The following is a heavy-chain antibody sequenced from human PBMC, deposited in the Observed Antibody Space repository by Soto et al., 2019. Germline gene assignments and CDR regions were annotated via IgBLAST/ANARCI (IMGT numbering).Heavy chain of an antibody. CDR1: GYTFTGYY. V-gene: IGHV1-2*04. Sequence: ASVKVSCKASGYTFTGYYMHWVRQAPGQGLEWMGWINPNSGGTNYAQKFQGWVTMTRDTSISTAYMELSRLRSDDTAVYYCARGRSSSSWFSPHLYYYYMDVWGKGTTVTVSS. J-gene: IGHJ6*03. CDR2: INPNSGGT. CDR3: ARGRSSSSWFSPHLYYYYMDV. D-gene: IGHD6-13*01.